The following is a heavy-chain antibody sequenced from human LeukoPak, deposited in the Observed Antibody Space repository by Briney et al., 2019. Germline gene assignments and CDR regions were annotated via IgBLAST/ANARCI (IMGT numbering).Heavy chain of an antibody. CDR1: GFTFSSYG. CDR2: IYSGGST. J-gene: IGHJ3*02. CDR3: ARAKRNAFDI. V-gene: IGHV3-66*01. Sequence: GRSLRLSCAASGFTFSSYGMHWVRQAPGKGLEWVSVIYSGGSTYYADSVKGRFTISRDNSKNTLYLQMNSLRAEDTAVYYCARAKRNAFDIWGQGTMVTVSS.